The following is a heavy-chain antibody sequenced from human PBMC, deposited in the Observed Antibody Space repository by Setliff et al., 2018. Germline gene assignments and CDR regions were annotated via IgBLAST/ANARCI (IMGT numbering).Heavy chain of an antibody. Sequence: GESLTISCAASGFNFNLYNMNWVRQAPGKGLEWVSYIISNSLTIHYADSVRGRFTVSRDNARNSLYLQMNNLRAEDTAVYYCARDEVNCSGSKCYSGFDSWGQGTLVTVSS. V-gene: IGHV3-48*01. CDR1: GFNFNLYN. D-gene: IGHD2-15*01. CDR3: ARDEVNCSGSKCYSGFDS. CDR2: IISNSLTI. J-gene: IGHJ4*02.